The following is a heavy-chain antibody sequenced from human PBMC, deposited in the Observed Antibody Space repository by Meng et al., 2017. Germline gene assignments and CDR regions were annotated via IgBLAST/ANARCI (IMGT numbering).Heavy chain of an antibody. V-gene: IGHV4-34*01. D-gene: IGHD6-13*01. CDR3: ARDPAASAASMDV. Sequence: ESLKISCAVYGGSFSGYYWSWIRQPPGKGLEWIGEINHSGSTNYNPSLKSRVTISVDTSKNQFSLKLSSVTAADTAVYYCARDPAASAASMDVWGQGTTVTVSS. CDR2: INHSGST. J-gene: IGHJ6*02. CDR1: GGSFSGYY.